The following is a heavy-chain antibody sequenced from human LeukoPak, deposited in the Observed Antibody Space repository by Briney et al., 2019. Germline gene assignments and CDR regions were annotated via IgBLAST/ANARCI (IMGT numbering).Heavy chain of an antibody. V-gene: IGHV3-11*01. CDR1: GFSFSDYY. Sequence: GGSLRLSCAASGFSFSDYYMSWIRRAPGKGLEWISYISTISTITYNADSVKGRFTVSRDNAKNSLYLQMDSLRAEDTAVYYCARGSDGRGYPIFQYWGQGALVTVSS. J-gene: IGHJ1*01. CDR3: ARGSDGRGYPIFQY. CDR2: ISTISTIT. D-gene: IGHD3-22*01.